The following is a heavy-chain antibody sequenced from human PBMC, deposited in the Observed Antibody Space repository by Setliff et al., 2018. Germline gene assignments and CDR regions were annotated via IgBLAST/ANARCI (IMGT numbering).Heavy chain of an antibody. CDR1: GFTFSTST. J-gene: IGHJ4*02. D-gene: IGHD1-1*01. V-gene: IGHV3-23*01. Sequence: GGSLRLSCAASGFTFSTSTMSWVRQAPGKGLEWVSTFGMSGTTYYADSVKGRFTISRGNSKSTLYLQIDSLRAEDTALYYCAKRGAVPGTTYHHFDNWGQGTLVTVSS. CDR2: FGMSGTT. CDR3: AKRGAVPGTTYHHFDN.